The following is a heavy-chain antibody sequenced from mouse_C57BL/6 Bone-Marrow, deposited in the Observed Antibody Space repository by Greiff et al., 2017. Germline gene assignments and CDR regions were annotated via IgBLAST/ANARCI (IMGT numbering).Heavy chain of an antibody. CDR2: IYPGDGDT. CDR1: GYAFSSSW. CDR3: ASRLYYYAMDY. Sequence: QVQLQQSGPELVKPGASVKISCKASGYAFSSSWMNWVKQRPGKGLEWLGRIYPGDGDTNYNGKFKGKATLTADKSSSTAYMQLSSLTSEDSAVYFCASRLYYYAMDYWGQGTSVTVSS. V-gene: IGHV1-82*01. J-gene: IGHJ4*01.